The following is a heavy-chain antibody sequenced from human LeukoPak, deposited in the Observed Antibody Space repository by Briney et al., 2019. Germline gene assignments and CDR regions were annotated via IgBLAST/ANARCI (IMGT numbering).Heavy chain of an antibody. CDR1: GYFISSGYY. CDR3: ARDSQDDYDFWSGYDY. V-gene: IGHV4-38-2*02. CDR2: IYHRGST. J-gene: IGHJ4*02. Sequence: KPSETLSLTCTVSGYFISSGYYWGWIRQPPGKGLEWIGSIYHRGSTYYNPSLRSRVTISVDTSKNQFSLKLRYVTAADTAFYYCARDSQDDYDFWSGYDYWGQGTLVTVSS. D-gene: IGHD3-3*01.